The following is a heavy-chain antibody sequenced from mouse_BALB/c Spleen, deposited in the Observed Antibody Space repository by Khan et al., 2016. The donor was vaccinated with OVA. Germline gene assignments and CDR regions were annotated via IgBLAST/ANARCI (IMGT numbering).Heavy chain of an antibody. CDR1: GYSITSDYA. CDR3: ARVYGRDFDY. CDR2: ISYSGNT. Sequence: VQLKESGPGLVKPSQSLSLTCTVTGYSITSDYAWNWIRQFPGNKLEWMGFISYSGNTNYNPSLKSRISITRDTSKNQFFLQLNSVTTEDTAGYYCARVYGRDFDYWGQGTTLTVSS. V-gene: IGHV3-2*02. D-gene: IGHD1-1*01. J-gene: IGHJ2*01.